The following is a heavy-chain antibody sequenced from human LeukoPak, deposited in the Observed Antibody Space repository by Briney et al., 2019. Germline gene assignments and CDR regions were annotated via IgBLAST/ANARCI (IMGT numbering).Heavy chain of an antibody. V-gene: IGHV3-23*01. CDR2: ISGDGDKT. D-gene: IGHD6-19*01. CDR3: AKSPSSGWYAEYFQH. CDR1: GFTFSTYA. Sequence: GGSLRLSCAASGFTFSTYAMSWVRQAPGKGLEWVSAISGDGDKTYHADSVRGRFTISRDSSKNTLYLQMNSLRAEDTAVYYCAKSPSSGWYAEYFQHWGQGTLVTVSS. J-gene: IGHJ1*01.